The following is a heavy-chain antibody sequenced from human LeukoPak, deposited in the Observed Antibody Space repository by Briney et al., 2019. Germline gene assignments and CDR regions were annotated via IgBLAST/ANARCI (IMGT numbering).Heavy chain of an antibody. Sequence: GGSLRLSCAASGFTFSSYWMHWVRQAPGKGLVWVSRINSDGSSTSYADSVKGRFTISRDDSKNTLYLQMNSLRAEDTAVYYCAKGQEKMTTINWFDPWGQGTLVTVSS. CDR3: AKGQEKMTTINWFDP. J-gene: IGHJ5*02. CDR1: GFTFSSYW. CDR2: INSDGSST. D-gene: IGHD4-17*01. V-gene: IGHV3-74*01.